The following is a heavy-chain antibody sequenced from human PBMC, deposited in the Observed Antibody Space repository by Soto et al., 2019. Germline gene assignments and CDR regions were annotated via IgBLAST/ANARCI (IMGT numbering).Heavy chain of an antibody. CDR2: IYYSGST. J-gene: IGHJ3*02. Sequence: SETLSLTCTVSGGSISSGGYYWSWIRQHPGKGLEWIGYIYYSGSTYYNPSLKSRVTISVDTSKNQFSLKLSSVTAADTAVYYCARHYYDSSGYYYVRLRNAFDIWGQGTMVTVSS. CDR3: ARHYYDSSGYYYVRLRNAFDI. CDR1: GGSISSGGYY. D-gene: IGHD3-22*01. V-gene: IGHV4-31*03.